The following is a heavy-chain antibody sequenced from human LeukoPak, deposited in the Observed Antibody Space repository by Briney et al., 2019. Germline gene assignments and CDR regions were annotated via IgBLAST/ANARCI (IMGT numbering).Heavy chain of an antibody. V-gene: IGHV3-23*01. Sequence: PGGSLRLSCAASGFTFSSYAMSWVRQAPGKGLEWVSAISGSGGSTYYADSVKGRFTISRDNSKNTLYLQMNSLRAEDTAVYYCAKDEVPFVYCSSTSCYFDYWGQGTLVTVSS. CDR3: AKDEVPFVYCSSTSCYFDY. CDR1: GFTFSSYA. CDR2: ISGSGGST. J-gene: IGHJ4*02. D-gene: IGHD2-2*01.